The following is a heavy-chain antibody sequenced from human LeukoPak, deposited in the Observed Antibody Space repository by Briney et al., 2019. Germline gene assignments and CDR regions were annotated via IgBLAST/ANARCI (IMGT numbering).Heavy chain of an antibody. CDR1: GYTFTGYY. V-gene: IGHV1-2*02. CDR3: ARVTGTIFGVVINDY. Sequence: ASVKVSCKTSGYTFTGYYMHWVRQAPGQGLEWMGWINPNSGGTNYAQKFQGRVTMTRDTSISTAYMELSRLRSDDTAVYYCARVTGTIFGVVINDYWGQGTLVTVSS. J-gene: IGHJ4*02. D-gene: IGHD3-3*01. CDR2: INPNSGGT.